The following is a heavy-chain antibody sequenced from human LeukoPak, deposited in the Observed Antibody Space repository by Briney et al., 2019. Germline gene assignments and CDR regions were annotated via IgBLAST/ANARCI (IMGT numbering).Heavy chain of an antibody. Sequence: ASVKVSCKASGYTFTSYYMHWVRQAPGQGLEWMGIINPSGGSTSYAQKFQGRVTMTRDTSTSTVYMELSSLRSEDTAAYYCARDLCSSTSCYKWFDPWGQGTLVTVSS. CDR1: GYTFTSYY. V-gene: IGHV1-46*01. D-gene: IGHD2-2*02. CDR2: INPSGGST. CDR3: ARDLCSSTSCYKWFDP. J-gene: IGHJ5*02.